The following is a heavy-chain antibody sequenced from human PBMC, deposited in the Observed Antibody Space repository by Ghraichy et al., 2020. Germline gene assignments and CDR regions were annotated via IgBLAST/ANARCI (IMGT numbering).Heavy chain of an antibody. CDR3: ARDLGYYGSGSYGGNWFDP. CDR1: GGSISSYY. D-gene: IGHD3-10*01. V-gene: IGHV4-59*01. J-gene: IGHJ5*02. CDR2: IYYSGST. Sequence: SETLSLTCTVSGGSISSYYWSWIRQPPGKGLEWIGYIYYSGSTNYNPSLKSRVTISVDTSKNQFSLKLSSVTAADTAVYYCARDLGYYGSGSYGGNWFDPWGQGTLVTVSS.